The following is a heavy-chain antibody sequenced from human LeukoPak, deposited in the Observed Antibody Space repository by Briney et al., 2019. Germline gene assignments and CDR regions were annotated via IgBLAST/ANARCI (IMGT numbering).Heavy chain of an antibody. D-gene: IGHD5-12*01. Sequence: ASVKVSCKASGYTFTSYFLHWVRQAPGQGLEWMGIIDPSSGGSTNAQKFQVRVTMTRDTSSSTVYMDLSSLRSEDTAVYYCARESGYDSFDYWGQGTLVTVSS. CDR3: ARESGYDSFDY. CDR1: GYTFTSYF. V-gene: IGHV1-46*01. J-gene: IGHJ4*02. CDR2: IDPSSGGS.